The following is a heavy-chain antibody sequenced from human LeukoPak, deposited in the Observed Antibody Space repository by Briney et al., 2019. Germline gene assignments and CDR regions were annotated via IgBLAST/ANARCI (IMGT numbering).Heavy chain of an antibody. CDR2: IIPIFGIA. CDR3: ARKYYYDSSGYSPHAFDI. V-gene: IGHV1-69*04. Sequence: SVKVSCMASGGTFSSYAISWVRQAPGQGLEWMGRIIPIFGIANYAQKFQGRVTITADKSTSTAYMELSSLRSEDTAVYYCARKYYYDSSGYSPHAFDIWGQGTMVTVSS. CDR1: GGTFSSYA. D-gene: IGHD3-22*01. J-gene: IGHJ3*02.